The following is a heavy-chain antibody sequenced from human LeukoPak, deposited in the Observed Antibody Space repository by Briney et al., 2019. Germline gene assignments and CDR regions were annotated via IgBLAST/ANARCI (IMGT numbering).Heavy chain of an antibody. Sequence: SETLSLTCTVSGGSISTYHWNWIRQPPGKGLEWIGYIFYSGRTSYNPSLKSRVTISVDTSKNQFSPKLSSVTAADTAVYYCACLTTADAFDIWGQGTMVTVSS. V-gene: IGHV4-59*01. CDR3: ACLTTADAFDI. CDR1: GGSISTYH. D-gene: IGHD3-22*01. J-gene: IGHJ3*02. CDR2: IFYSGRT.